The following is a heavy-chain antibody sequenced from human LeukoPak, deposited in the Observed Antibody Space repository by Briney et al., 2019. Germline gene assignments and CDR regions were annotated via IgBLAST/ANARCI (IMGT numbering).Heavy chain of an antibody. CDR2: IYPGDSDT. J-gene: IGHJ6*03. D-gene: IGHD4-11*01. Sequence: GESLKISCQGSGYSFTGSWIAWVRQMPGKGLGWMGIIYPGDSDTRYSPSFKGLVTISADKSISTAYLKCSSSKASDTAMYYCARLTTVTTTTPYYTAVWGKGTTVTVSS. CDR3: ARLTTVTTTTPYYTAV. V-gene: IGHV5-51*01. CDR1: GYSFTGSW.